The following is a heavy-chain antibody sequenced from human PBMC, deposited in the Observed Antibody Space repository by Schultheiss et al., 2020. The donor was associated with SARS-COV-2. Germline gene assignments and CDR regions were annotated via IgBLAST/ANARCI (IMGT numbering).Heavy chain of an antibody. D-gene: IGHD3-10*01. CDR2: ISSSSSTI. CDR3: AVTYYYDSGSSYFDY. Sequence: GGSLRLSCAASGFTFSSYSMNWVRQAPGKGLEWVSYISSSSSTIYYADSVKGRFTISRDNSKNTLYLQMNSLRAEDTAVYFCAVTYYYDSGSSYFDYWGQGTLVTVSS. V-gene: IGHV3-48*01. CDR1: GFTFSSYS. J-gene: IGHJ4*02.